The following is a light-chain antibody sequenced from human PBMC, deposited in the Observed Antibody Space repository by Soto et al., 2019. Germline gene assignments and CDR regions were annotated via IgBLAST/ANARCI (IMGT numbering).Light chain of an antibody. CDR2: DVS. CDR1: SSDVGSYKD. V-gene: IGLV2-11*01. CDR3: CAYADTFYV. Sequence: QSALTQPRSVSGSPGQSVTISCTGTSSDVGSYKDVSWYQHHPGKAPKLMIYDVSERPSGVPDRFSGSKSGNTASLTISGLQAEDEANYYCCAYADTFYVFGTGTKLTVL. J-gene: IGLJ1*01.